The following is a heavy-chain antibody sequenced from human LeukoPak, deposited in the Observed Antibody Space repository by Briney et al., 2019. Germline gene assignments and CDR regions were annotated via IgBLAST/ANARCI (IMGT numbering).Heavy chain of an antibody. J-gene: IGHJ4*02. CDR1: GFTVSSEY. Sequence: GGSLRLSCAASGFTVSSEYMSWVRQAPGKGLEWVSILYSGGSTYYADSVKGRFTISRDSSKNTLYLQMNSLRAEDTAVYFCAAGLEGFVYWGQGTLVTVSS. CDR2: LYSGGST. CDR3: AAGLEGFVY. V-gene: IGHV3-53*01. D-gene: IGHD6-6*01.